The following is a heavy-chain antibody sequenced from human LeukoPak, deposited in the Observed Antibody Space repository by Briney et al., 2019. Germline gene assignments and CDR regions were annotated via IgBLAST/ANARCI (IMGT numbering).Heavy chain of an antibody. J-gene: IGHJ4*02. V-gene: IGHV5-51*01. D-gene: IGHD2-21*01. CDR2: VYPGDSDT. CDR1: GYSFTNYW. CDR3: ARFPIVAQGGDYFDY. Sequence: GESLKISCKGSGYSFTNYWIAWVRQMPGKGLQWMGFVYPGDSDTRYSPSFQGQVTISADRSISTAYLQWSSLKASDTAMYYCARFPIVAQGGDYFDYWGQGTLVTVSS.